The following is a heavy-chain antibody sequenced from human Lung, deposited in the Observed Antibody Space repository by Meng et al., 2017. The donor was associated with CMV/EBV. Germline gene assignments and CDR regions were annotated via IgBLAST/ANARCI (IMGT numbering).Heavy chain of an antibody. J-gene: IGHJ5*02. V-gene: IGHV5-51*01. D-gene: IGHD2-2*03. Sequence: GESLKISCKGSGYSFTSYWIGWVRQMPGKGLEWMGIIYPGDSDTRYSPSFQGQVTISADKSISTAYLQWSSLKASDTAMYYCARSGYCSSTSCDNWFDPWGQGNXVTVAS. CDR3: ARSGYCSSTSCDNWFDP. CDR2: IYPGDSDT. CDR1: GYSFTSYW.